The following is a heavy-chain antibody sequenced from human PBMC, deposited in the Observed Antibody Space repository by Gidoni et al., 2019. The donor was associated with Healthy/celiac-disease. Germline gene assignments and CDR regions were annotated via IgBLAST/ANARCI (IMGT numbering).Heavy chain of an antibody. CDR2: INPNSGGT. V-gene: IGHV1-2*04. CDR3: ARRSIAVATFDY. CDR1: GYTFNGYY. Sequence: QVQLVQSGAEVKKPGASVKVSCKDSGYTFNGYYMHWVRQAPGQGLEWMGWINPNSGGTNYAQKVQGWVTMTRDTSISTAYMELSRLRSDDTAVYYCARRSIAVATFDYWGQGTLVTVSS. D-gene: IGHD6-19*01. J-gene: IGHJ4*02.